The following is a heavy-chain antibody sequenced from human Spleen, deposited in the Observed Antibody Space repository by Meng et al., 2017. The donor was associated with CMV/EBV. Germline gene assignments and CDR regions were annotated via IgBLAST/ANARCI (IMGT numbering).Heavy chain of an antibody. CDR1: GYTFINHD. Sequence: SCKGFGYTFINHDINWVRQATGQGLEWMGWMNSETGNTGYAQKFQGRVTMTRDTSINTGYMELTRLTSDDTAVYYCARDNNWGPDYWGQGTLVTVSS. CDR2: MNSETGNT. D-gene: IGHD7-27*01. CDR3: ARDNNWGPDY. J-gene: IGHJ4*02. V-gene: IGHV1-8*01.